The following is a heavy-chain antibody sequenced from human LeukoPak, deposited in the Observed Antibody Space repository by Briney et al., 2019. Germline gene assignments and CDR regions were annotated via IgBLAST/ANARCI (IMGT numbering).Heavy chain of an antibody. J-gene: IGHJ4*02. V-gene: IGHV1-58*02. D-gene: IGHD3-22*01. CDR1: GFTFTSSA. CDR3: AADRRYDSSGYYIFDY. Sequence: GASVKVSCKASGFTFTSSAMQWVRQARGQRLEWIGWIVVGSGNTNNAQKFQERVTITRDMSTSTAYMELSSLRSEDTAVYYCAADRRYDSSGYYIFDYWGQGTLVTVSS. CDR2: IVVGSGNT.